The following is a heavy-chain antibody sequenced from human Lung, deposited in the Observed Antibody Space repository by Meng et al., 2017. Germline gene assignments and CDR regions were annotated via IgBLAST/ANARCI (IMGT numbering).Heavy chain of an antibody. J-gene: IGHJ4*02. Sequence: QVQLQRWGAGLLKPSEILSLTCVVSGGSFSDYYWSWIRQPPGKGLEWIGEINHSGSTNYNPSLESRATISVDTSQNNLSLKLSSVTAADSAVYYCARGPTTMAHDFDYWGQGTLVTVAS. CDR1: GGSFSDYY. CDR2: INHSGST. D-gene: IGHD4-11*01. CDR3: ARGPTTMAHDFDY. V-gene: IGHV4-34*01.